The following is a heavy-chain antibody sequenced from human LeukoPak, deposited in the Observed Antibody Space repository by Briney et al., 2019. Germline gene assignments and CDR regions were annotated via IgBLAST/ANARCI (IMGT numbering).Heavy chain of an antibody. V-gene: IGHV4-59*13. J-gene: IGHJ3*02. D-gene: IGHD2-21*01. CDR3: ARDHPVADCAPDI. CDR1: GGSISSYS. CDR2: IDYRGSG. Sequence: ETLSLTCSVSGGSISSYSWTWIRQAPGKGLEWIGFIDYRGSGHYNPSLKSRVTISADPSTNHFSQNLASVTAADRAVYCCARDHPVADCAPDIWGRGTMVTVSS.